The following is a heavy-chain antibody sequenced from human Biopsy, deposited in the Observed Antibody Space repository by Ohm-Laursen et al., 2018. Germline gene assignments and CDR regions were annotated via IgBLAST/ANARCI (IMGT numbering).Heavy chain of an antibody. D-gene: IGHD1-26*01. Sequence: GASVKVSCKGSEFSFSRYDMYWVRQAPGRGLEWMGIISPSGGGTMDTQKFQDRLTMTRDTSTSTVHMELKSLKSEDTAVYYCAIFEGYSDDNLDYEHYGMDVWGQGTTVTVSS. CDR2: ISPSGGGT. CDR1: EFSFSRYD. V-gene: IGHV1-46*01. CDR3: AIFEGYSDDNLDYEHYGMDV. J-gene: IGHJ6*02.